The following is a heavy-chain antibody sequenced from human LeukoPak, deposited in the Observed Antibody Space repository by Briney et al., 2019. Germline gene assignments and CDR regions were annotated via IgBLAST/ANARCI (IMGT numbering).Heavy chain of an antibody. CDR3: ARDRVVPAADAFYYYGMDV. D-gene: IGHD2-2*01. Sequence: GGSLRLSCAASGFTVSSNYMSWVRQAPGKGLEWVSAIYSGGSTYYADSVKGRFTISRDNSKNTLYLQMNSLRAEDTAVYYCARDRVVPAADAFYYYGMDVWGQGTTVTVSS. CDR2: IYSGGST. V-gene: IGHV3-53*01. CDR1: GFTVSSNY. J-gene: IGHJ6*02.